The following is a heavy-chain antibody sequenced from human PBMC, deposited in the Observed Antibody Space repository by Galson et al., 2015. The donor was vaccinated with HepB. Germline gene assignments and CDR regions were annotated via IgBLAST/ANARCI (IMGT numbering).Heavy chain of an antibody. CDR2: NSSNGGST. V-gene: IGHV3-64D*06. D-gene: IGHD3-16*01. CDR1: GFTFRSYA. CDR3: AKGPGSAPLRNWFDP. J-gene: IGHJ5*02. Sequence: SLRLSCAASGFTFRSYAMHWVRQAPGKGLEYVSANSSNGGSTYYADSVKGRFTISRDNSKNTLYLQMSSLRAEDTAVYYCAKGPGSAPLRNWFDPWGQGTLVTGSS.